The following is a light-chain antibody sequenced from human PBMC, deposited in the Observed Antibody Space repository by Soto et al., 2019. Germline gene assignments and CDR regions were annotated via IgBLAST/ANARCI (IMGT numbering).Light chain of an antibody. CDR2: DAS. Sequence: EIVLTQSPATLSLSPGERATLCCRASQSVSSYLAWYQQKPGQAPRLLIYDASNRATGIPARFSGSGSGTDFTLTISSLEPEDFAVYYCQQRSTFGPGTKVDFK. V-gene: IGKV3-11*01. J-gene: IGKJ3*01. CDR3: QQRST. CDR1: QSVSSY.